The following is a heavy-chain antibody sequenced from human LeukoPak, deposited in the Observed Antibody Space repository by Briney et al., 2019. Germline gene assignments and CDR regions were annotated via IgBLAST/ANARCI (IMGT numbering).Heavy chain of an antibody. CDR3: AKDGYNYSDY. V-gene: IGHV3-30*02. J-gene: IGHJ4*02. CDR2: IRYDGSNK. CDR1: GFNFNIYS. Sequence: GGSLRLSCRASGFNFNIYSMNWVRQAPGKGLEWVAFIRYDGSNKDYADSVKGRFTISRDNSKNTLYLQMNSLRAEDTAVYYCAKDGYNYSDYWGQGTLVTVSS. D-gene: IGHD5-24*01.